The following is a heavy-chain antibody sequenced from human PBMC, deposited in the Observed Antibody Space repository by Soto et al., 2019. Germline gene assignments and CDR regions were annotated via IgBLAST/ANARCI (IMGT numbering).Heavy chain of an antibody. Sequence: GASVKVSCKVSGYTLTELSMHWVRQAPGKGLEWMGGFDPEDGERIYAQKFQGRVTLTEDTSTDTAYMELSSLRSEDTAVHYCATESTYYDGSGTGTFDFWGQGTMVTVSS. V-gene: IGHV1-24*01. CDR3: ATESTYYDGSGTGTFDF. CDR2: FDPEDGER. J-gene: IGHJ3*01. CDR1: GYTLTELS. D-gene: IGHD3-22*01.